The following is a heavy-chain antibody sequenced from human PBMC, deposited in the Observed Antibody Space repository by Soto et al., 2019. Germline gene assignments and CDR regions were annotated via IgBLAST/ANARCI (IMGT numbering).Heavy chain of an antibody. D-gene: IGHD3-22*01. CDR1: SYTFTSFG. CDR3: ARGGHDSSADALDF. CDR2: ISAYNGNT. V-gene: IGHV1-18*01. Sequence: QVQLVQSGAEVKKPGASVKVSCKASSYTFTSFGIIWVRQAPGQGLEWMGWISAYNGNTNYAQRVQGRVTMSTDTSTSTADMELRSLRSDDTAVYYCARGGHDSSADALDFWGQGTMVTVSS. J-gene: IGHJ3*01.